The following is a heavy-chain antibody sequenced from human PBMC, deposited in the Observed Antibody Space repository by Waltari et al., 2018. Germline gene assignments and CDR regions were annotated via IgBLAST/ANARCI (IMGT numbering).Heavy chain of an antibody. Sequence: QVQLQESGPGLVKPSEILSLTCTVSGGSISNYYWMWIRQPPGKGLEGIGHISYSGSTNYNPSLKSRLTISLDTSKDQFSLKLRSVTAADTAFYYCARGAQSGVYGWFDPWGQGILVTVSS. V-gene: IGHV4-59*01. J-gene: IGHJ5*02. D-gene: IGHD1-26*01. CDR3: ARGAQSGVYGWFDP. CDR2: ISYSGST. CDR1: GGSISNYY.